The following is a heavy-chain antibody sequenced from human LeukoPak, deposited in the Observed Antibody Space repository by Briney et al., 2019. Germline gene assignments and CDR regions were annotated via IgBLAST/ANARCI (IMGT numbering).Heavy chain of an antibody. V-gene: IGHV4-59*01. CDR3: ARIHYDFWSGYYFFDH. CDR2: IYYSGST. J-gene: IGHJ4*02. CDR1: GGSISSYY. D-gene: IGHD3-3*01. Sequence: PSETLSLTCTVSGGSISSYYWSWIRQPPGKGLEWIGYIYYSGSTNYNPSLKSRVTISVDTSKNQFSLKLSSVTAADTAVYYCARIHYDFWSGYYFFDHWGQGTLVTVSS.